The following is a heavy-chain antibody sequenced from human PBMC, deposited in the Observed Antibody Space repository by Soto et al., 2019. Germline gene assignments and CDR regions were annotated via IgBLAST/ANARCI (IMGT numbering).Heavy chain of an antibody. D-gene: IGHD2-15*01. V-gene: IGHV3-23*01. CDR3: ARDFRPGLIVPTKSGFDP. CDR1: GYPFSTYA. J-gene: IGHJ5*02. Sequence: GGSLRISCEASGYPFSTYAMTWVRQVPGKGLEWVSTTSNGGNTEFAESVRGRFTVFRDNSKNTIYLQMSSLRAEDSAIYFCARDFRPGLIVPTKSGFDPWGQGTPVTVSS. CDR2: TSNGGNT.